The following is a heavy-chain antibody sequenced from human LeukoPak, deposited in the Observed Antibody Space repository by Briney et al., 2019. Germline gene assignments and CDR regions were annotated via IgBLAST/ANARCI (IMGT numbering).Heavy chain of an antibody. V-gene: IGHV3-15*01. J-gene: IGHJ4*02. CDR1: GFTFNTYK. CDR3: TALMVRGVNWVGPIDY. CDR2: IKSKTDGGTT. D-gene: IGHD3-10*01. Sequence: GGSLRLSCAVSGFTFNTYKMNWVRQAPGKGLEWVGRIKSKTDGGTTDYAAPVKGRFTISRDDSKNTLYLQMNSLKTEDTAVYYCTALMVRGVNWVGPIDYWGQGTLVTVSS.